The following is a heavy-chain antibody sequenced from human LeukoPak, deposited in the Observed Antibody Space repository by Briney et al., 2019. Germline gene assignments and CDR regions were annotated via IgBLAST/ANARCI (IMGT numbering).Heavy chain of an antibody. CDR3: ATRSVQLVDSDAFDI. V-gene: IGHV3-7*01. D-gene: IGHD6-6*01. Sequence: PGGSLRLSCAASGFTFSSCWMSWVRQAPGKGLEWVANIKQDGSKKYYVDSVKGRFTISRDNAKNSLYLQMNSLRAEDTAVYYCATRSVQLVDSDAFDIWGQGTMVTVSS. CDR1: GFTFSSCW. CDR2: IKQDGSKK. J-gene: IGHJ3*02.